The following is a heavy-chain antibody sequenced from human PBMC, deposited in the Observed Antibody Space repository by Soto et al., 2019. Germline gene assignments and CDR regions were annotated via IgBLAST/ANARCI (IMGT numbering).Heavy chain of an antibody. D-gene: IGHD3-9*01. Sequence: SETLSLTCAVYGGSFSGYYWSWIRQPPGKGLEWIGGINHSGTTNYNSSLKSRVTISLDTSKNQFSLRLRSVTAADTAVYYCARYVNPYDTAVWFDPWGQGTLVTAPQ. CDR1: GGSFSGYY. CDR2: INHSGTT. J-gene: IGHJ5*02. CDR3: ARYVNPYDTAVWFDP. V-gene: IGHV4-34*01.